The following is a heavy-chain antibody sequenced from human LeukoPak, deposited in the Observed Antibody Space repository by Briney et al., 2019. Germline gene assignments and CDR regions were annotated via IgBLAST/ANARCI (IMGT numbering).Heavy chain of an antibody. CDR3: AKGISSGWYGGSYFDY. D-gene: IGHD6-19*01. CDR2: ISGSGGST. Sequence: GGSLRLSCAASGFTFSSYAMSWFRQAPGKGLEWVSAISGSGGSTYYADSVKGRFTISRDNSKNTLYLQMNSLRAEDTAVYYCAKGISSGWYGGSYFDYWGQGTLVTVSS. CDR1: GFTFSSYA. J-gene: IGHJ4*02. V-gene: IGHV3-23*01.